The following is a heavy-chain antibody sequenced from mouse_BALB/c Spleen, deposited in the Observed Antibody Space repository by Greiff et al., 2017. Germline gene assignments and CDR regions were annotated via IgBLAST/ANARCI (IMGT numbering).Heavy chain of an antibody. D-gene: IGHD2-14*01. Sequence: EVNLVESGGGLVKPGGSLKLSCAASGFTFSDYYMYWVRQTPEKRLEWVATISDGGSYTYYPDSVKGRFTISRDNAKNNLYLQMSSLKSEDTAMYYCARGEVRPYCYAMDYWGQGTSVTVSS. CDR2: ISDGGSYT. J-gene: IGHJ4*01. CDR3: ARGEVRPYCYAMDY. V-gene: IGHV5-4*02. CDR1: GFTFSDYY.